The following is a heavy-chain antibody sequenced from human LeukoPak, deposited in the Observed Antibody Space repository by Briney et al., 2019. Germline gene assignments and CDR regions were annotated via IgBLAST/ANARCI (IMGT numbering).Heavy chain of an antibody. CDR1: GFTFSNYE. Sequence: GGSLRLSCAASGFTFSNYEMNWVRQTPGKGLEWVSYISDHGKSRNYVDSVKGRFTISRDNAKNSLYLQMNSLRAEDTAVYYCARGTIAAAGYYYFDYWGQGTQVTVSS. CDR3: ARGTIAAAGYYYFDY. V-gene: IGHV3-48*03. CDR2: ISDHGKSR. D-gene: IGHD6-13*01. J-gene: IGHJ4*02.